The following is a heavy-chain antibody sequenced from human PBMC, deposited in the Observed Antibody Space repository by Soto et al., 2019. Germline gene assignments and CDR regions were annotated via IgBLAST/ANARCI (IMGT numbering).Heavy chain of an antibody. V-gene: IGHV3-30-3*01. D-gene: IGHD2-2*01. CDR2: ISYDGSNK. CDR3: ARVRGTSFWYFDY. CDR1: GFTFTSYA. J-gene: IGHJ4*02. Sequence: QVQLVESGGGVVQPGRSLRLSCAASGFTFTSYAMHWVRQTPGKGLEGVALISYDGSNKYYADSVKGRFTISRDNSKNTLYLQMNSLRADDTAVYYCARVRGTSFWYFDYWGQGTLATVSS.